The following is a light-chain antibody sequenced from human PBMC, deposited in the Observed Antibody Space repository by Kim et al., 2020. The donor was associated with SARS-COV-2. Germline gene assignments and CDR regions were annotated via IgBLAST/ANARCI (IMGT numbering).Light chain of an antibody. V-gene: IGKV3-15*01. CDR2: GAS. CDR1: QSVSSH. CDR3: QQYGQWPPA. J-gene: IGKJ2*01. Sequence: SVSPGERAPLSCRASQSVSSHFAWYQQKPGQSPRLLIFGASTRATGIPARFTGSGSGTEFTLTISGLLSEDSAVYYCQQYGQWPPAFGQGTKLEI.